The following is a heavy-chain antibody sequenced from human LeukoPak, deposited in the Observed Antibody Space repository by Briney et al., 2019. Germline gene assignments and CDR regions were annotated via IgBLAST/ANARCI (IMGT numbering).Heavy chain of an antibody. CDR2: IIPILGIA. J-gene: IGHJ5*02. CDR3: ARVRTEGATHAGGWFDP. V-gene: IGHV1-69*02. Sequence: SVKVSCKASGGTFSSYTISWVRQVPGQGLEWMGRIIPILGIANYAQKFQGRVTITADKSTSTAYMKLSSVRSEDTAVYYCARVRTEGATHAGGWFDPWGQGTLVTVSS. CDR1: GGTFSSYT. D-gene: IGHD1-26*01.